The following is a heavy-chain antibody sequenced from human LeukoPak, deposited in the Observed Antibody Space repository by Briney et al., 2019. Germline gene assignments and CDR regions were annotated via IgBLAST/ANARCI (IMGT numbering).Heavy chain of an antibody. V-gene: IGHV3-33*06. J-gene: IGHJ4*02. D-gene: IGHD6-19*01. Sequence: GGSLRLSCAASGFTFSNACMSWLRQAPGKGLELVAVIWYDGSNKYYADSVKGRFTISRDNSKNTLYLQMNSLRAEDTAVYYCAKEGDSSYFDYWGQGTLVTVSS. CDR1: GFTFSNAC. CDR3: AKEGDSSYFDY. CDR2: IWYDGSNK.